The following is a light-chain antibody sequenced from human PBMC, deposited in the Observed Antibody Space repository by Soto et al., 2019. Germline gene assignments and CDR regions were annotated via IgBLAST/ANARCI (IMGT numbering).Light chain of an antibody. J-gene: IGLJ3*02. CDR3: CSYAGGTTWV. CDR1: SNGFGSRNF. CDR2: EGT. V-gene: IGLV2-23*01. Sequence: QSVLTQPASMSGSPGQSITISCTGSSNGFGSRNFVSWYQQRPNKAPKLMIFEGTKRPSGVSDRFSASKSGYTASLTISGLRAEDEANYYCCSYAGGTTWVFGGGTQLTVL.